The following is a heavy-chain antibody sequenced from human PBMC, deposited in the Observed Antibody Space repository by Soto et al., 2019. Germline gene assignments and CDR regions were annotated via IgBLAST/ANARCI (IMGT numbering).Heavy chain of an antibody. CDR2: IIPIFGTA. CDR3: ARDGRDRSYYYYGMDV. J-gene: IGHJ6*02. CDR1: GGTFSSYA. Sequence: QVQLVQSGAEVKKPGSSVKVSCKASGGTFSSYAISWVRQAPGQGLECMGGIIPIFGTANYAQKFQGRVTITADESTSTAYMELSSLRSEDTAVYYCARDGRDRSYYYYGMDVWGQGTTVTVSS. V-gene: IGHV1-69*12.